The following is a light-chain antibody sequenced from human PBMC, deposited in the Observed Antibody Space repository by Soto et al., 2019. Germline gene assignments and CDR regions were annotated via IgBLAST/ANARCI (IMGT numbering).Light chain of an antibody. CDR3: QQYNDYFRT. J-gene: IGKJ1*01. V-gene: IGKV1-5*01. CDR2: DAS. Sequence: DIQMTQSPSTLSASVGDRVTITCRASQSISSWLAWYQQKPGKAPKLLIYDASSLESGVPSRFSGSGSGTEFTLTISSPQTDDFATYYCQQYNDYFRTFGQGTKVDI. CDR1: QSISSW.